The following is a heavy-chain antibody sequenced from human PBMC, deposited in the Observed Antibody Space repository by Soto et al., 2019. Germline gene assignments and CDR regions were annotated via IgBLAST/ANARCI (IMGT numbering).Heavy chain of an antibody. CDR2: ISGSGGST. CDR1: GFTFSSYA. J-gene: IGHJ4*02. CDR3: AKDLYYYDSSGYNYFDY. V-gene: IGHV3-23*01. D-gene: IGHD3-22*01. Sequence: EVQLLESGGGLVQPGGSLRLSCAASGFTFSSYAMSWVRQAPGKGLEWVSAISGSGGSTYYADSVKGRFTISRDKSKNTLDLQINSLRADDTAVYYCAKDLYYYDSSGYNYFDYWGQGTLVTVSS.